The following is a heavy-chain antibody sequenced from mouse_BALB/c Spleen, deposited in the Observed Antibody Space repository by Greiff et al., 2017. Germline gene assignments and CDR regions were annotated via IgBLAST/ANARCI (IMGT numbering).Heavy chain of an antibody. CDR1: GFSLTSYG. J-gene: IGHJ2*01. Sequence: VKLQESGPGLVAPSQSLSITCTVSGFSLTSYGVHWVRQPPGKGLEWLGVIWAGGSTNYNSALMSRLSISKDNSKSQVFLKMNSLQTDDTAMYYCAREYGNAFDYWGQGTTLTVSS. V-gene: IGHV2-9*02. D-gene: IGHD2-1*01. CDR2: IWAGGST. CDR3: AREYGNAFDY.